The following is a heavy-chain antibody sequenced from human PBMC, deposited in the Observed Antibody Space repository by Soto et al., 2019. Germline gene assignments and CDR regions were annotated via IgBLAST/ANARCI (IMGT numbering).Heavy chain of an antibody. D-gene: IGHD4-4*01. CDR3: ARDPRDDYKIFDY. Sequence: QVQLVESGGGVVQPGRSLRLSCAASGFTFSSYAMHWVRQARGKGLEWVAVISYDGSNKYYADSVKGRFTISRDNSKNTLYLQMNSLRAEDTAVYYCARDPRDDYKIFDYWGQGTLVTVSS. J-gene: IGHJ4*02. V-gene: IGHV3-30-3*01. CDR1: GFTFSSYA. CDR2: ISYDGSNK.